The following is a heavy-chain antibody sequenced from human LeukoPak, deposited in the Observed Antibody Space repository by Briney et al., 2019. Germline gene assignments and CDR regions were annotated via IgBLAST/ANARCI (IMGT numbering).Heavy chain of an antibody. CDR1: GYTFTSYG. V-gene: IGHV1-46*01. J-gene: IGHJ4*02. CDR3: ARALTVTTVTVWGC. CDR2: INPSGGST. D-gene: IGHD4-17*01. Sequence: GASVKVSCKASGYTFTSYGISWVRQAPGQGLEWMGIINPSGGSTSYAQKFQGRVTMTRDTSTSTVYMELSSLRSEDTAVYYCARALTVTTVTVWGCWGQGTLVTVSS.